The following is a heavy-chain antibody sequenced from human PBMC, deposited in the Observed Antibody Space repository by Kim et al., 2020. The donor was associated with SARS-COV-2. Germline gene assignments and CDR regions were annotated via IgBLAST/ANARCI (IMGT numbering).Heavy chain of an antibody. J-gene: IGHJ4*02. D-gene: IGHD3-3*01. CDR1: GGSVSSGSYF. Sequence: SETLSLTCTVSGGSVSSGSYFWSWIRQPPGKGLEWIGYIYYSGNTNYNPSLKSRVTMSVDTSKNQFSLKLRSVTAADTAVYYCARSPNDFWSGYPYYFDYCGQGLLITVSS. V-gene: IGHV4-61*01. CDR3: ARSPNDFWSGYPYYFDY. CDR2: IYYSGNT.